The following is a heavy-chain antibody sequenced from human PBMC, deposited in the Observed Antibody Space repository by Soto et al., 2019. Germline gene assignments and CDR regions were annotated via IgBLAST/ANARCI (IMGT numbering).Heavy chain of an antibody. CDR2: ISYDGTNQ. D-gene: IGHD3-22*01. J-gene: IGHJ1*01. CDR3: ARDTMDYSASSGYFTS. CDR1: GFTFSSYP. V-gene: IGHV3-30-3*01. Sequence: PGGSLRLSCAASGFTFSSYPMHWVRQTPGKGLEWVALISYDGTNQYYADSVKGRFTISRDNSKNRLYLQMNSLRTEDSAVYYCARDTMDYSASSGYFTSWGQGNLVTVSS.